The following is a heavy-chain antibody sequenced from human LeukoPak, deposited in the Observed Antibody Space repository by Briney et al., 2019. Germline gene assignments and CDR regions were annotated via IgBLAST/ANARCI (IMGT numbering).Heavy chain of an antibody. CDR3: ARGRFLEWLLYPFDY. CDR2: IIPIFGTA. J-gene: IGHJ4*02. D-gene: IGHD3-3*01. Sequence: ASVKVSCKASGGTFSSYAISWVRQAPGQGLEWMGGIIPIFGTANYAQKFQGRVTITADESTSTAYMELSSLRSEDTAVYYCARGRFLEWLLYPFDYWGQGTLVTVSS. V-gene: IGHV1-69*13. CDR1: GGTFSSYA.